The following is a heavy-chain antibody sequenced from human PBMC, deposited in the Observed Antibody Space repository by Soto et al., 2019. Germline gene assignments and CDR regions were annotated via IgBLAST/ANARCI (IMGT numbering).Heavy chain of an antibody. J-gene: IGHJ6*02. CDR2: IYHSGTT. Sequence: PSETLSLTCAVSGYSISRGYYWGCIRQPPGGGLEWIGSIYHSGTTFYNPSLKSRVNISVDTSKNQFSLKLKYVTAADTAVYYCARDRSPTPYYDFWGGTYGMDVWGQGTTVTVSS. D-gene: IGHD3-3*01. CDR3: ARDRSPTPYYDFWGGTYGMDV. CDR1: GYSISRGYY. V-gene: IGHV4-38-2*02.